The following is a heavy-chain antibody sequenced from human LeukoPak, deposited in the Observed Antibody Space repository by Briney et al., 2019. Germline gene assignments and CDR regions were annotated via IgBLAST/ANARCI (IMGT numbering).Heavy chain of an antibody. CDR2: IWYDGSNK. CDR3: ARGGQWRNYYYYYMDV. J-gene: IGHJ6*03. CDR1: GFTFSSYG. D-gene: IGHD6-19*01. V-gene: IGHV3-33*01. Sequence: GGSLRLSCAASGFTFSSYGMHWVRQAPGKGLEWVAVIWYDGSNKYYADSVKGRFTTSRDNSKNTLYLQMNSLRAEDTAVYYCARGGQWRNYYYYYMDVWGKGTTVTVSS.